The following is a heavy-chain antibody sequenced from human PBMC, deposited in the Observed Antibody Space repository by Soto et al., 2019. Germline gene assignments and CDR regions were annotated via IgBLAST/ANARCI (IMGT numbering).Heavy chain of an antibody. J-gene: IGHJ4*02. CDR2: MKEDGGEI. D-gene: IGHD3-22*01. CDR3: VRVRGYCTYDN. CDR1: GFTFKSYW. V-gene: IGHV3-7*01. Sequence: EVYLVESGGGLVQPGGSLRLSCAASGFTFKSYWMAWVRQAPGKGLEWVANMKEDGGEINYVESVRGRFTISRDNAENSLHLQMSSLRAEDTAVYHCVRVRGYCTYDNWGQGTLVTVSS.